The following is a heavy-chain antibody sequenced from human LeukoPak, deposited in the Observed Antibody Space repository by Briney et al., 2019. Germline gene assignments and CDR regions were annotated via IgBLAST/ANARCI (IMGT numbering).Heavy chain of an antibody. D-gene: IGHD3-22*01. CDR2: ISYDGSNK. Sequence: PGGTLRLSCAASGFTFSSYAMHWVRQAPGKGLERVAVISYDGSNKYYADSVKGRFTISRGNSKNTLYLQMNSLRAEDTAVYNCARGSGYLETFDYWGQGTLVTVSS. CDR3: ARGSGYLETFDY. CDR1: GFTFSSYA. V-gene: IGHV3-30*04. J-gene: IGHJ4*02.